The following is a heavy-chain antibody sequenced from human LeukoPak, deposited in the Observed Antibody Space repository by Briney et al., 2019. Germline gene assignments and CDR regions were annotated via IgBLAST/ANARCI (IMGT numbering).Heavy chain of an antibody. Sequence: GGSLRLSCAASGFTFSSYAMSWVRQAPGKGLEWVSAISGSGGSTYYADSVKGRFTISRDNSKNTLYLQMNSLRAEDTAVYHCAKGARGMEMATNFDYWGQGTLVTVSS. CDR3: AKGARGMEMATNFDY. D-gene: IGHD5-24*01. V-gene: IGHV3-23*01. CDR2: ISGSGGST. J-gene: IGHJ4*02. CDR1: GFTFSSYA.